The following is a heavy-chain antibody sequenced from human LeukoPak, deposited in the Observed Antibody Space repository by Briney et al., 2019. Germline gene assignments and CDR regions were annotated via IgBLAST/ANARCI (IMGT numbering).Heavy chain of an antibody. V-gene: IGHV3-11*04. Sequence: GGSLRLSCAASGFTFSDYYMTWIRQAPGRGLEWVSYITSSGTTISYADSVKGRFTISRDNAKKSLYLEMNSLTAEDTAVYYCAGVGSGTGYYFDYWGQGTLVTVSS. CDR1: GFTFSDYY. CDR3: AGVGSGTGYYFDY. J-gene: IGHJ4*02. CDR2: ITSSGTTI. D-gene: IGHD1-7*01.